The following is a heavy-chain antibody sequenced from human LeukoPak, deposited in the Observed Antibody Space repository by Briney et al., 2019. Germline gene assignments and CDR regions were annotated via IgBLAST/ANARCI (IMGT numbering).Heavy chain of an antibody. D-gene: IGHD3-10*01. CDR1: GFTFSSYG. V-gene: IGHV3-30*18. J-gene: IGHJ4*02. CDR2: ISYDGSNK. CDR3: AKGDLWFGELSKVPFDY. Sequence: GGSLRLSCAASGFTFSSYGLHWVRQAPGKGLEWVAVISYDGSNKYYADSVKGRFTISRDNSKNTLYLQMNSLRAEDTAVYYCAKGDLWFGELSKVPFDYWGQGTLVTVSS.